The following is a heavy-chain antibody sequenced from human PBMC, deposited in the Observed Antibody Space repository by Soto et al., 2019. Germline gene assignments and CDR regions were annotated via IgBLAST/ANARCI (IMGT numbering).Heavy chain of an antibody. CDR2: MNPNSGNT. V-gene: IGHV1-8*01. J-gene: IGHJ5*02. CDR3: ARGAHYDILTGYYTQGNWFDP. Sequence: ASVKVSCKASGYTFTSYDINWVRQATGQGIEWMGWMNPNSGNTGYAQKFQGRVTMTRNTSISTAYMELSSLRSEDTAVYYCARGAHYDILTGYYTQGNWFDPWGQGTLVTGSS. D-gene: IGHD3-9*01. CDR1: GYTFTSYD.